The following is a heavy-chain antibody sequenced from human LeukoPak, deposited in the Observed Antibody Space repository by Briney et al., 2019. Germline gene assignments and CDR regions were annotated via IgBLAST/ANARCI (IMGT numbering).Heavy chain of an antibody. CDR3: ARDGRGAAAADDPLDL. J-gene: IGHJ3*01. Sequence: ASVKVSCKASGCTFTSHDFNWMRQASGQGLEWMGWMNPNSGATGYAQKFQGRVTMTRDTSISTAYMELSSLTSEDTAVYYRARDGRGAAAADDPLDLWGQGTTVTVSS. V-gene: IGHV1-8*01. CDR2: MNPNSGAT. CDR1: GCTFTSHD. D-gene: IGHD6-13*01.